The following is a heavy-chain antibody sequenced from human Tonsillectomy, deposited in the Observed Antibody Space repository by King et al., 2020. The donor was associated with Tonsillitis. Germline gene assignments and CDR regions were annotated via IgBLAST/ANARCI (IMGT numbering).Heavy chain of an antibody. CDR2: ISYDGSNK. J-gene: IGHJ4*02. CDR3: ARDSSDDYVWGNYRSFDY. D-gene: IGHD3-16*02. V-gene: IGHV3-30*04. CDR1: GFTFSNYA. Sequence: GKMGESGGGGGEMGRGLRLDGAAWGFTFSNYAMHWVRQAPGKGLEWVADISYDGSNKYDADSVKGRLTISRDNSKNTLYLQMNSLRPEDTAVYYCARDSSDDYVWGNYRSFDYWGQGNLVTVSS.